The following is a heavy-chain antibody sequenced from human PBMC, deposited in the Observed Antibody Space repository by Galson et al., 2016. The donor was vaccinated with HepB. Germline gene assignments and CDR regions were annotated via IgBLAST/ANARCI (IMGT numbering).Heavy chain of an antibody. Sequence: SETLSLTCDVSGGPFSGYFWTWIRQPPGKGLEWIGEINHSGITNYNPSLESRVPLSVDTSKNQFSLMLTSVTAADTAVYFCARKRRSGTYYTFFFDYWDEGTLVTVSS. J-gene: IGHJ4*02. V-gene: IGHV4-34*01. CDR2: INHSGIT. D-gene: IGHD3-10*01. CDR1: GGPFSGYF. CDR3: ARKRRSGTYYTFFFDY.